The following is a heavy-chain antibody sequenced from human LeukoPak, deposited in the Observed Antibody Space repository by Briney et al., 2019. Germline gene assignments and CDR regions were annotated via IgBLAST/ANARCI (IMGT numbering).Heavy chain of an antibody. J-gene: IGHJ4*02. CDR3: VKENTGWSFDS. CDR1: KFTFSFYG. Sequence: PGGSLRLSCAASKFTFSFYGMHWVRQAPGKGLEWVTFIRFNGNDKYYADSVKGRFTISRDNSKNTLYLQMNSLRGEDTAVYYCVKENTGWSFDSWGQGTLVTVSS. V-gene: IGHV3-30*02. D-gene: IGHD6-19*01. CDR2: IRFNGNDK.